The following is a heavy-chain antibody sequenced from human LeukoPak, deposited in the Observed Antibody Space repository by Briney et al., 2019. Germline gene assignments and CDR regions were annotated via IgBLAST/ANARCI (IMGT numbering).Heavy chain of an antibody. CDR1: GFTFSSYA. J-gene: IGHJ4*02. D-gene: IGHD6-13*01. Sequence: GGSLRLSCVASGFTFSSYAMSWVRQAPGKGLEWVSGISDSGGSTYYADSVKGRFTISRDNSKNTLYLQMNSLRAEDTAVYYCAKDLSSSSPSWGQGTLVTVSS. V-gene: IGHV3-23*01. CDR2: ISDSGGST. CDR3: AKDLSSSSPS.